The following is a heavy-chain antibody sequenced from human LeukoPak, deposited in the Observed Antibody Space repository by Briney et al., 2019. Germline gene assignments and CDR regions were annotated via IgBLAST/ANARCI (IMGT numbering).Heavy chain of an antibody. V-gene: IGHV3-23*01. Sequence: GGSLRLSCAASGFTFSSYAMSWVRQAPGKGLEWVSGISGSGGSTYYADSVKGRFTIFRDNSKNTLYLQMNSLRAEDAAVYHCANGWSPDYWGRGTLVTVSS. CDR2: ISGSGGST. CDR1: GFTFSSYA. CDR3: ANGWSPDY. D-gene: IGHD2-15*01. J-gene: IGHJ4*02.